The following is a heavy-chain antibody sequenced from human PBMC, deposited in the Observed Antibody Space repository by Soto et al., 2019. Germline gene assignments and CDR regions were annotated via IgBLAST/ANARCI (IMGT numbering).Heavy chain of an antibody. Sequence: QVQLVQAGAEVKTPGSSVKVSCRASGGTSNNYADTWVRQAPGHGIEWMGGIIAYFGTATYAHKFRGRLTITADDSTRTNYMELRSLTTDDTAIYYCAKLLGPGSYYDDDYWGQGTLVTVSS. J-gene: IGHJ4*02. CDR2: IIAYFGTA. CDR1: GGTSNNYA. CDR3: AKLLGPGSYYDDDY. D-gene: IGHD3-10*01. V-gene: IGHV1-69*01.